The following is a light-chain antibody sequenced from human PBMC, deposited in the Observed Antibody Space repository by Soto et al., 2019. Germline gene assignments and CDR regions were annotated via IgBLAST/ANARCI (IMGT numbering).Light chain of an antibody. J-gene: IGKJ3*01. V-gene: IGKV1-17*01. CDR3: LQHDTYPFT. CDR1: QGINNL. CDR2: AAS. Sequence: DIQMTQSPSSLSASVGDRVTITCRASQGINNLLGWYQQGPGKAPKRLIYAASTLEGGGPSRFSGSGSGTEFTLTISSLQPEDFATYYCLQHDTYPFTFGPGTKVDVK.